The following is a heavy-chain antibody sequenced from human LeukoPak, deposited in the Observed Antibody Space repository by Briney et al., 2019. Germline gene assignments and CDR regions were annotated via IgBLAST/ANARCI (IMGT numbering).Heavy chain of an antibody. Sequence: SETLSLTCTVSGGSISSDNYYWGWIRQPPGKGLEYIGSIYYSGSTYYNPSLKSRLTISVDTSKNQFSLKLSSVTAADTAVYYCARGLYGDYVSDYWGQGTLVTVSS. J-gene: IGHJ4*02. CDR1: GGSISSDNYY. CDR2: IYYSGST. CDR3: ARGLYGDYVSDY. D-gene: IGHD4-17*01. V-gene: IGHV4-39*01.